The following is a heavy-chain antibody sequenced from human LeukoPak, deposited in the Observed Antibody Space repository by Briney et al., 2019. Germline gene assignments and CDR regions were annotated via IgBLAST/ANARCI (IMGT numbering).Heavy chain of an antibody. CDR1: GGTFSSYA. CDR2: IIPIFGTA. D-gene: IGHD5-18*01. J-gene: IGHJ4*02. CDR3: ARSGYSYGYIHFDY. Sequence: SVKVSCKASGGTFSSYAISWVRRAPGQGLEWMGGIIPIFGTANYAQKFQGRVTITTDESTSTAYMELSSLRSEDTAVYYCARSGYSYGYIHFDYWGQGTLVTVSS. V-gene: IGHV1-69*05.